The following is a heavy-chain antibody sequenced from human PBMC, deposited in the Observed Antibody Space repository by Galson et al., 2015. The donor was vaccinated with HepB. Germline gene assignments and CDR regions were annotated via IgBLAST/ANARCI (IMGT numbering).Heavy chain of an antibody. CDR2: IWYDGSNK. V-gene: IGHV3-33*08. D-gene: IGHD2-2*01. CDR3: ARDLIVVVPAARDYYYGMDV. CDR1: GFTFSSYA. Sequence: SLRLSCAASGFTFSSYAMHWVRQAPGKGLEWVAVIWYDGSNKYYADSVKGRFTISRDNSKNTLYLQMNSLRAEDTAVYYCARDLIVVVPAARDYYYGMDVWGQGTTVTVSS. J-gene: IGHJ6*02.